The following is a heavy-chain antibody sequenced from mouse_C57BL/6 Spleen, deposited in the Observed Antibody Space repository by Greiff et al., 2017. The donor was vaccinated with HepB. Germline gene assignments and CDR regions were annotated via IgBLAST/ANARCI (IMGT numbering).Heavy chain of an antibody. CDR1: GYAFSSSW. CDR2: IYPGDGDT. J-gene: IGHJ2*01. Sequence: VQRVESGPELVKPGASVKISCKASGYAFSSSWMNWVKQRPGKGLEWIGRIYPGDGDTNYNGKFKGKATLTADKSSSTAYMQLSSLTSEDSAVYFCAREGRLLYFDYWGQGTTLTVSS. D-gene: IGHD1-1*01. V-gene: IGHV1-82*01. CDR3: AREGRLLYFDY.